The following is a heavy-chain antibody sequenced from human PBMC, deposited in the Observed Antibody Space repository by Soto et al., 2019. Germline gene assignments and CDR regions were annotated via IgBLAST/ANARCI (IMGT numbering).Heavy chain of an antibody. D-gene: IGHD3-9*01. CDR2: ISAYNGNT. CDR1: GYTFTSYG. V-gene: IGHV1-18*01. Sequence: GVSVKVSCKASGYTFTSYGISWVRHSTGQGHDWMGWISAYNGNTNYVQKFQGRVTMTTDTSTSTSDMELRCLLSEDTAVYYCARGPYYDILTGYSNWFDPWGQGTLVTVSS. CDR3: ARGPYYDILTGYSNWFDP. J-gene: IGHJ5*02.